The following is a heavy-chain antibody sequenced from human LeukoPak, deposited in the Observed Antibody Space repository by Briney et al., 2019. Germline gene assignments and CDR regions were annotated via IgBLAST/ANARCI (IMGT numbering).Heavy chain of an antibody. D-gene: IGHD6-13*01. CDR2: INPNSGGT. CDR3: ARDRDHSSSWYGGTTYYYYMDV. Sequence: GASVKVSCKASGYTFTGYYMHWVRQAPGQGLEWMGWINPNSGGTNYAQKFQGRVTMTRDTSISTAYMELSRLRSDDTAVYYCARDRDHSSSWYGGTTYYYYMDVWGKGTTVTVSS. J-gene: IGHJ6*03. V-gene: IGHV1-2*02. CDR1: GYTFTGYY.